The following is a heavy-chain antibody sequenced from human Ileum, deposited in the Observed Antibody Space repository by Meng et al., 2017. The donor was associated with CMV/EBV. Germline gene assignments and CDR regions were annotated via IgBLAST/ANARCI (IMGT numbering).Heavy chain of an antibody. J-gene: IGHJ4*02. CDR3: ARNVGFYSSQIAY. CDR2: VYYSGTT. Sequence: REAGRGLVKPSETASLPCTAAGGSTTSSPYYWGCIRQTPGKGLEWIGSVYYSGTTYYNPSLKSRVNMSIDTSKNRFSLKLSSATAADTAVYYCARNVGFYSSQIAYWGQGALVTVSS. V-gene: IGHV4-39*07. CDR1: GGSTTSSPYY. D-gene: IGHD3-3*01.